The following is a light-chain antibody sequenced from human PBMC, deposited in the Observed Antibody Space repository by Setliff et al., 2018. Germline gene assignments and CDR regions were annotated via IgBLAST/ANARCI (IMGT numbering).Light chain of an antibody. J-gene: IGLJ1*01. Sequence: QSVLTQPASVSGSPGQSITISCTGSSSDVGTYNIVSWYQQHPGKAPKILFYQVNQRPSGVSDRFSGSKSGNTASLTISGLQAEDEADYYCLSYAGSGTYVFGSGTKVTVL. V-gene: IGLV2-23*02. CDR1: SSDVGTYNI. CDR2: QVN. CDR3: LSYAGSGTYV.